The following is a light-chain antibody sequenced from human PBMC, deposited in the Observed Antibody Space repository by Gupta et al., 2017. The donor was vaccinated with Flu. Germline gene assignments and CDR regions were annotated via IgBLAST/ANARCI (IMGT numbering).Light chain of an antibody. CDR3: QQANSFPVLT. J-gene: IGKJ4*01. CDR2: AAS. CDR1: QDISRW. Sequence: DRVTITCRASQDISRWLDWYQQKPGKAPKLLIYAASRLQSGVPSRFSGSGSGTDFTLTISSLQPEDFATYYCQQANSFPVLTFGGGTKVEIK. V-gene: IGKV1-12*01.